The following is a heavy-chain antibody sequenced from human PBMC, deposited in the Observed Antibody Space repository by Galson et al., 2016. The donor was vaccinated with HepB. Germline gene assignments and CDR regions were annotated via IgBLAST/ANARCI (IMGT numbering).Heavy chain of an antibody. D-gene: IGHD2-8*01. CDR2: INAGNGNT. Sequence: SVKVSCKASGYTFTSYAIHWLRQAPGQRLEWMGWINAGNGNTKYSQKFQGRVTITRYTSANTAYMELSGLRSEDTAVYYCARAIVVMPSANWFDPWGQGALVTVSS. CDR3: ARAIVVMPSANWFDP. V-gene: IGHV1-3*01. J-gene: IGHJ5*02. CDR1: GYTFTSYA.